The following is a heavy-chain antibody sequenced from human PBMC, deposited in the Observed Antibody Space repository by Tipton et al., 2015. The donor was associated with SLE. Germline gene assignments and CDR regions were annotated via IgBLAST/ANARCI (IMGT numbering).Heavy chain of an antibody. D-gene: IGHD6-13*01. CDR2: IKSKTDGGTT. J-gene: IGHJ4*02. V-gene: IGHV3-15*01. CDR3: TTGMRAAAKGY. CDR1: GFTFSNAW. Sequence: SLRLSCAASGFTFSNAWMSWVRQAPGKGLEWVGRIKSKTDGGTTDYAAPVKGRFTISRDDSKNTLYLQMNSLKTEDTAVYYCTTGMRAAAKGYWGQGTLVTVSA.